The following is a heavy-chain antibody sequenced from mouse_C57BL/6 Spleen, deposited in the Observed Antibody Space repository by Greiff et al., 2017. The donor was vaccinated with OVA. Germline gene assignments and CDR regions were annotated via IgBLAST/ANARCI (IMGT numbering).Heavy chain of an antibody. CDR1: GFTFSSYT. J-gene: IGHJ2*01. CDR2: ISGGGGNT. V-gene: IGHV5-9*01. D-gene: IGHD2-5*01. CDR3: ARPHYSNEYYFDY. Sequence: EVKLMESGGGLVKPGGSLKLSCAASGFTFSSYTMSWVRQTPEKRLEWVATISGGGGNTYYPDSVKGRFTISRDNAKNTLYLQMSSLRSEDTALYYCARPHYSNEYYFDYWGQGTTLTVSS.